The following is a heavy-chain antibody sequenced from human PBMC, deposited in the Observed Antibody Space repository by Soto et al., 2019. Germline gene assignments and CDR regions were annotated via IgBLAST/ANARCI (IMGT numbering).Heavy chain of an antibody. Sequence: ASVKVSCKASGYTLTSYAMHWVRQAPGQRLEWMGWINAGNGNTKYSQKFQGRVTITRDTSASTAYMELSSLRSEDTAVYYCARVYGDYTYYFDYWGQGTLVTVSS. CDR2: INAGNGNT. J-gene: IGHJ4*02. D-gene: IGHD4-17*01. V-gene: IGHV1-3*01. CDR1: GYTLTSYA. CDR3: ARVYGDYTYYFDY.